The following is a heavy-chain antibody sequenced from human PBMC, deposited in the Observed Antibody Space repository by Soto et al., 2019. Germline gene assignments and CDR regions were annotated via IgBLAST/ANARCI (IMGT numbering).Heavy chain of an antibody. CDR1: GFTFSTNA. CDR2: ISGSGATT. D-gene: IGHD4-17*01. CDR3: AKHLMATVTKGALDC. J-gene: IGHJ4*02. Sequence: GGSLRLSCAASGFTFSTNAMTWVRQAPGKGLEWVSAISGSGATTYYADSVKGRFTISRDNSKNTLYLQMNSLSAADPAVYFCAKHLMATVTKGALDCWGQGTLVTVSS. V-gene: IGHV3-23*01.